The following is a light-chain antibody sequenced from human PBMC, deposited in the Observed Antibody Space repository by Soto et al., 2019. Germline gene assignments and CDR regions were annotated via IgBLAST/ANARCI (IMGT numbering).Light chain of an antibody. CDR1: SSDVGGYNY. J-gene: IGLJ2*01. CDR3: SSYGGSNNLV. CDR2: EVS. Sequence: QSALTQPPSASGSPGQSVTISCTGTSSDVGGYNYVSWYQQHPGKAPKLMIYEVSQRPSGVPDRFSSSKSGYTASLTVSGLQPEDEADYYCSSYGGSNNLVFGGGTKVTVL. V-gene: IGLV2-8*01.